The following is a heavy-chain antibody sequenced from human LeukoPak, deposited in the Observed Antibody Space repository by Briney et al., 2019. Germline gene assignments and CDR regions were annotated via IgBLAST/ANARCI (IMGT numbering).Heavy chain of an antibody. CDR2: IYSGGST. V-gene: IGHV3-66*01. CDR1: GFTVSTNY. D-gene: IGHD3-22*01. CDR3: AKDEGGITMIEPNYYFDY. J-gene: IGHJ4*02. Sequence: GGSLRLSCAASGFTVSTNYMSWVRQAPGKGLEWISVIYSGGSTSYADSVKGRFTISRDNSKNTLYLQMNSLRAEDTAVYYCAKDEGGITMIEPNYYFDYWGQGTLVTVSS.